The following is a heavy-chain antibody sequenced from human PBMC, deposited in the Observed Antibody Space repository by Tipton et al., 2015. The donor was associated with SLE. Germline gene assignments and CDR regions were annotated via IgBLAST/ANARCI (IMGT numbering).Heavy chain of an antibody. D-gene: IGHD3-16*02. CDR2: IKQDGSEK. J-gene: IGHJ4*02. CDR3: DYDYVWGSYPGSY. V-gene: IGHV3-7*01. Sequence: SLRLSCAASGFTFSSYWMSWVRQAPGKGLEWVANIKQDGSEKYYVDSVKGRFTISRDNAKNSLYLQMNSLRAEDTAVYYCDYDYVWGSYPGSYWGQGTLVTVSS. CDR1: GFTFSSYW.